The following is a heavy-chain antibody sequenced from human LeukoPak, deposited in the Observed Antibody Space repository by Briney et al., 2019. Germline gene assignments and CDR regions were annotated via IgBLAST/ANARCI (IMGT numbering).Heavy chain of an antibody. D-gene: IGHD3-10*01. V-gene: IGHV1-8*01. CDR3: ARVAFRSSGSYPFGY. CDR2: MDPNSGNT. Sequence: ASVKVSCKASGYTFTSYDINWVRQAPGHGLEWMGWMDPNSGNTGYAQKFQVRVTMTRNTSISTAYMELSSLRSEDTAVYYCARVAFRSSGSYPFGYWGQGTLVTVSS. J-gene: IGHJ4*02. CDR1: GYTFTSYD.